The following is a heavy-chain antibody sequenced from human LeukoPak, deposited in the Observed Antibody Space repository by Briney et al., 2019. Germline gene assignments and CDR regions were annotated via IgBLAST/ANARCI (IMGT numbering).Heavy chain of an antibody. J-gene: IGHJ6*03. Sequence: PSETLSLTCTVSGGSISSSSYYWGWIRQPPGKGLEWIGNIYYSGSTYYNPSLKSRVTISVDTSKNQFSLKLTSVTAADTAVYYCARVYYYYCYMDVWGKGTTVTVSS. V-gene: IGHV4-39*07. CDR1: GGSISSSSYY. CDR2: IYYSGST. CDR3: ARVYYYYCYMDV.